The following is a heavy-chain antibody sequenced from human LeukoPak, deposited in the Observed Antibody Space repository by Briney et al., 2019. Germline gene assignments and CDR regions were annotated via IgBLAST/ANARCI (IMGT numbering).Heavy chain of an antibody. Sequence: ASVTVSCKGSGYTFTSYGIGWVRQAPGQGLEWMGLICAYNGNTNYAQKLQGRVTMTTDTSTSTAYMELRSLRSDDTAVYYCARDSLSLAANYYYYGMDVWGKGTTVTVSS. CDR1: GYTFTSYG. CDR3: ARDSLSLAANYYYYGMDV. J-gene: IGHJ6*04. V-gene: IGHV1-18*04. CDR2: ICAYNGNT. D-gene: IGHD6-25*01.